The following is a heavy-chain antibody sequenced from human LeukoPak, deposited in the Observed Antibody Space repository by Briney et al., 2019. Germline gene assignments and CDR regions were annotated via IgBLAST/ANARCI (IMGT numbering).Heavy chain of an antibody. J-gene: IGHJ4*02. CDR1: GFTLSSYA. V-gene: IGHV3-23*01. D-gene: IGHD4-17*01. CDR2: ISGNTGST. CDR3: AKFSPYGDIVY. Sequence: PGGSLRLSCAASGFTLSSYAMSWVRQAPGKGLEWVSLISGNTGSTYYADSVKGRFTISRDNSRNTQYLQMSSLRAEDTAIYYCAKFSPYGDIVYWGQGTLVTVSS.